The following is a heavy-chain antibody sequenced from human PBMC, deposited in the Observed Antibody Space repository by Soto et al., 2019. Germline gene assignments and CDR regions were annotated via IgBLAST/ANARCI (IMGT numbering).Heavy chain of an antibody. D-gene: IGHD3-3*01. Sequence: GGSLRLSCAASGFTFSSYWMNWVRQAPGKGLEWVSYISSSSTIYYADSVKGRFTISRDNAKNSLYLQMNSLRDDDTAVYYCAREFFYDYWGQGTLVTVSS. CDR2: ISSSSTI. CDR1: GFTFSSYW. J-gene: IGHJ4*02. CDR3: AREFFYDY. V-gene: IGHV3-48*02.